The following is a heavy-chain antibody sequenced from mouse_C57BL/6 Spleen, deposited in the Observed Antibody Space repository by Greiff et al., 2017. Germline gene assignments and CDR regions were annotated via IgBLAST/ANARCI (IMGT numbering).Heavy chain of an antibody. J-gene: IGHJ1*03. V-gene: IGHV1-82*01. CDR2: IYPGDGDT. Sequence: VQLQQSGPELVKPGASVKISCKASGYAFSSYWMNWVKQRPGKGLEWIGRIYPGDGDTNYNGKFKGKATLTAAKSSSTAYMQLSSLTSEDSSVYFWSRPLRPGYFDFWGTGTSVTVSS. CDR1: GYAFSSYW. CDR3: SRPLRPGYFDF.